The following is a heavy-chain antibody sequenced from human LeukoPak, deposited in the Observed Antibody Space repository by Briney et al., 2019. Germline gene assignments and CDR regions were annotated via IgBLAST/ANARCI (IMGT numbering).Heavy chain of an antibody. V-gene: IGHV1-69*04. CDR3: ARTTMIVFAGAYSSGYFDL. CDR2: IIPTLGIA. D-gene: IGHD3-22*01. J-gene: IGHJ2*01. CDR1: GGSFSSYA. Sequence: SVKVSCKASGGSFSSYAISGVRQAPGQGHEWMGRIIPTLGIANYEQKFQGRGTITAAKSTSTAYMELSSVRAEDASVYYCARTTMIVFAGAYSSGYFDLWGRGTLVTVSS.